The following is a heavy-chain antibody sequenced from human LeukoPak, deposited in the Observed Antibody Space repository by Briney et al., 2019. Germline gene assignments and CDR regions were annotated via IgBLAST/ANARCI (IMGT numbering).Heavy chain of an antibody. CDR3: VRRASYDDGLDY. CDR2: IYPDDFDT. V-gene: IGHV5-51*01. CDR1: VYSFTSNW. D-gene: IGHD3-9*01. Sequence: GESLKISCMGSVYSFTSNWIGWVRQLPGRGLEGMGLIYPDDFDTTYSPSFQGQVSVSADKSISTAYLQWSSLKASDTAMYYCVRRASYDDGLDYWGQGTLVTVSS. J-gene: IGHJ4*02.